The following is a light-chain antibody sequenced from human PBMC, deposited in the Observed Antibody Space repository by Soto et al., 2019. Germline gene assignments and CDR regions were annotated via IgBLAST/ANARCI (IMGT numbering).Light chain of an antibody. CDR1: QSVTSSY. J-gene: IGKJ1*01. Sequence: EIVLTQSPGPLSLSPGERATLSCRASQSVTSSYLAWYQQKPGQAPRLLIYGASSRATGIPDRFSGSGSGTDFTLTISRLEPEDFAVYYCQQYGSSHRTFGQGTKVEIK. CDR2: GAS. CDR3: QQYGSSHRT. V-gene: IGKV3-20*01.